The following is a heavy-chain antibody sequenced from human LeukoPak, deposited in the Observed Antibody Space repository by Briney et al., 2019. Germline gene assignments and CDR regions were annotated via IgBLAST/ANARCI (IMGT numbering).Heavy chain of an antibody. Sequence: SETLSLTCAVYGGSFSGYYWSWIRQPPGKGLEWVGEINHSGSTNYNPSLKSRVTISVDTSKNQFSLKLSSVTAADTAVYYCARAPYYYGSAGFAYWGQGTLVTVSS. D-gene: IGHD3-10*01. CDR3: ARAPYYYGSAGFAY. V-gene: IGHV4-34*01. J-gene: IGHJ4*02. CDR2: INHSGST. CDR1: GGSFSGYY.